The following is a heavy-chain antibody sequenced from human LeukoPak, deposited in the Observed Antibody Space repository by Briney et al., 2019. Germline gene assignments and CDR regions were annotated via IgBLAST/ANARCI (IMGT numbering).Heavy chain of an antibody. J-gene: IGHJ4*02. V-gene: IGHV4-39*01. CDR3: ASGERYYDFWSGYHQEYDY. Sequence: SETLSLTCTVSGGSISSSSYYWGWIRQPPGKGLEWIGSIYYSGSTYYNPSLKSRVTISVDTSKNQFSLKLSSVTAADTAVYYCASGERYYDFWSGYHQEYDYWGQGTLVTVSS. D-gene: IGHD3-3*01. CDR2: IYYSGST. CDR1: GGSISSSSYY.